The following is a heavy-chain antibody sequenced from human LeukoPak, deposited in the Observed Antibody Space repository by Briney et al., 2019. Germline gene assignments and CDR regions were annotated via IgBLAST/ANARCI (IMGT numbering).Heavy chain of an antibody. Sequence: ASVTVSCKASGYTFTSYDINWVRQAAGQGLEWMGWMNPNSGNTGYAQKFQGRVTKTRNTSISTAYMELSSLRSEDTAVYYCARVGRFGTFFYYYYGMDVWGQGTTVTVSS. CDR1: GYTFTSYD. J-gene: IGHJ6*02. V-gene: IGHV1-8*01. CDR3: ARVGRFGTFFYYYYGMDV. CDR2: MNPNSGNT. D-gene: IGHD3-10*01.